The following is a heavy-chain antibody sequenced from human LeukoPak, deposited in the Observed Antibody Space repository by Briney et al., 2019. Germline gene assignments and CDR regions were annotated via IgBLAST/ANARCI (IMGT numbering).Heavy chain of an antibody. Sequence: PGGSLRLSCAASGFTFSSYAMSRVRQAPGKGLEWVSAISGSGGSTYYADSVKGRFTISRDNSKNTLYLQMNSLRAEDTAVYYCAKVGTNLEWLLEYYFDYWGQGTLVTVSS. J-gene: IGHJ4*02. CDR1: GFTFSSYA. CDR2: ISGSGGST. V-gene: IGHV3-23*01. D-gene: IGHD3-3*01. CDR3: AKVGTNLEWLLEYYFDY.